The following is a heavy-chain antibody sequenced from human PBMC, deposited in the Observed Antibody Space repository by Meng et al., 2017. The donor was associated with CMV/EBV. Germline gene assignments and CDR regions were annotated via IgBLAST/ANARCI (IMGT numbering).Heavy chain of an antibody. J-gene: IGHJ2*01. D-gene: IGHD3-22*01. CDR1: GFTVSSNY. CDR3: ARDNSYYASSGYPTPDWYFDL. CDR2: IYSGGST. V-gene: IGHV3-53*01. Sequence: GGSLRLSCAASGFTVSSNYMSWVRQAPGKGLEWVSVIYSGGSTYYADSVKGRFTISRDNSKNTLYLQMNSLRAEDTAVYYCARDNSYYASSGYPTPDWYFDLWGRGTLVTVSS.